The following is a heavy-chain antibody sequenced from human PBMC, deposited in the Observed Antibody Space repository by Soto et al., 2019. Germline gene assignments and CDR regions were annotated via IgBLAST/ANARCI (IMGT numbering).Heavy chain of an antibody. CDR3: AREGDARWLDS. CDR1: GFSVSGWY. Sequence: EVQLVESGGGLVQPGGSARLSCAASGFSVSGWYMDWVRQAPGKGLEWVARLKDSSQNYATEYAGSVRGRFTVSRHASQNLISLQMNSLKIEDTAVYYCAREGDARWLDSWGQGPLVTVS. CDR2: LKDSSQNYAT. D-gene: IGHD1-26*01. J-gene: IGHJ5*01. V-gene: IGHV3-72*01.